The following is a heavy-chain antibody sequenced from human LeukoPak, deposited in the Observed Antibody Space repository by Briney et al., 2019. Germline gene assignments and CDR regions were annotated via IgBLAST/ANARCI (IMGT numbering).Heavy chain of an antibody. J-gene: IGHJ4*02. CDR2: IIPIFGTA. Sequence: GASVKVSCKASGGTFSSYAISWVRQAPGQGLEWMGGIIPIFGTANYAQKFQGRVTITADESTSTAYMELSSLRSEDTAVYYCARDWLLRYSQGGFDNWGQGTLVTVSS. CDR3: ARDWLLRYSQGGFDN. D-gene: IGHD3-9*01. V-gene: IGHV1-69*13. CDR1: GGTFSSYA.